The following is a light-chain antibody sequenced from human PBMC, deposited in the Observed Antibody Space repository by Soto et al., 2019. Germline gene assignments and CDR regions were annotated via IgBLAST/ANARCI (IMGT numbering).Light chain of an antibody. J-gene: IGLJ3*02. CDR3: AAWDDSLSGPV. V-gene: IGLV1-47*02. CDR2: SSD. Sequence: QSALTQPPSASGTPGQTVTISCSGSSSNIGSNYVYWYHQLPGTAPKLLIYSSDQRPSGVPDRFSGSQSGTSASLAISGLRSEDEADYYCAAWDDSLSGPVFGGGTQLTVL. CDR1: SSNIGSNY.